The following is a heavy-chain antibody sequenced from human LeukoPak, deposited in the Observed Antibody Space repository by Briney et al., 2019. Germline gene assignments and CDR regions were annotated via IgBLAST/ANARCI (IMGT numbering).Heavy chain of an antibody. CDR3: ARDRDGPSSYYYYGMDV. V-gene: IGHV3-23*01. D-gene: IGHD5-24*01. CDR2: ISGSGGST. Sequence: GGSLRLSCAASGFTFSRYAMTWVRQAPGKGLEWVSVISGSGGSTYYADSVKGRFTISRDNSKNTLYLQMNSLRAEDTAVYYCARDRDGPSSYYYYGMDVWGQGTTVTVSS. J-gene: IGHJ6*02. CDR1: GFTFSRYA.